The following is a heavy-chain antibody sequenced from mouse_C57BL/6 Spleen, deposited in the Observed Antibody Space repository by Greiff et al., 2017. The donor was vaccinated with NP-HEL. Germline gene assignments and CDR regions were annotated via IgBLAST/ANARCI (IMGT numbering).Heavy chain of an antibody. Sequence: EVQLQQSGPELVKPGASVKISCKASGYTFTDYYMNWVKQSHGKSLEWIGDINPNNGGTSYNQKFKGKATLTVDTSSSTAYMELRSLTSEDSAVYYCARDYASYAMDYWGQGTSVTVSS. CDR2: INPNNGGT. CDR3: ARDYASYAMDY. CDR1: GYTFTDYY. D-gene: IGHD1-1*02. J-gene: IGHJ4*01. V-gene: IGHV1-26*01.